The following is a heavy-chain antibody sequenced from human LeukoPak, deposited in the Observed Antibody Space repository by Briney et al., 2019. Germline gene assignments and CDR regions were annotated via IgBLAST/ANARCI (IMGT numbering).Heavy chain of an antibody. CDR1: GYTFTSYA. Sequence: ASVKVSCKASGYTFTSYAMHWVRQAPGQRLEWMGWINAGNGNTKYSQKFQGRVTTTRDTSASTAYMELSSLRSEDTAVYYSARGDCSSTSCYVGGWFDPWGQGTLVTVSS. V-gene: IGHV1-3*01. J-gene: IGHJ5*02. CDR2: INAGNGNT. D-gene: IGHD2-2*01. CDR3: ARGDCSSTSCYVGGWFDP.